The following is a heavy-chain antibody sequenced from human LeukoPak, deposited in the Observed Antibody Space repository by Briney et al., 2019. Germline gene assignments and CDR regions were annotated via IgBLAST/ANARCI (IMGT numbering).Heavy chain of an antibody. J-gene: IGHJ4*02. CDR2: ISSSSSYI. Sequence: GGSLRLSCAASGFTFSSYSMSWVRQAPGKGLEWVSSISSSSSYIYYADAVKGRFTISRDNANNSLYLQMNSLRAEDTAVYYCARDRDGDSSGYYYPIGFVYWGQGTLVTVSS. V-gene: IGHV3-21*01. CDR3: ARDRDGDSSGYYYPIGFVY. D-gene: IGHD3-22*01. CDR1: GFTFSSYS.